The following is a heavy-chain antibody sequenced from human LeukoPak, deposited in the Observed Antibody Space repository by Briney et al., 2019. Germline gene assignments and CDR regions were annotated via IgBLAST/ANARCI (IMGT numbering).Heavy chain of an antibody. D-gene: IGHD3-22*01. Sequence: GASVKVSCKASGYTFTGYYMHWVRQAPGQGLEWMGWINPNSGGTNYAQKFQGRVTMTRDTSISTAYMELSRLRSDDTAVYYCARDYYDSSGYYLPDYWGQGTLVTASS. CDR2: INPNSGGT. V-gene: IGHV1-2*02. CDR1: GYTFTGYY. J-gene: IGHJ4*02. CDR3: ARDYYDSSGYYLPDY.